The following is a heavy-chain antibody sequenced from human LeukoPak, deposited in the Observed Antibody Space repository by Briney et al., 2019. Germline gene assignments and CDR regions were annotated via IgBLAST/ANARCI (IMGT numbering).Heavy chain of an antibody. CDR3: AKDPPYDFWSGIDY. CDR2: IRYDGSNK. J-gene: IGHJ4*02. Sequence: PGGSLRLSCAASGFTFSTYSMNWVRQAPGKGLEWVAFIRYDGSNKYYADSVKGRFTISRDNSKNTLYLQMNSLRAEDTAVYYCAKDPPYDFWSGIDYWGQGTLVTVSS. CDR1: GFTFSTYS. V-gene: IGHV3-30*02. D-gene: IGHD3-3*01.